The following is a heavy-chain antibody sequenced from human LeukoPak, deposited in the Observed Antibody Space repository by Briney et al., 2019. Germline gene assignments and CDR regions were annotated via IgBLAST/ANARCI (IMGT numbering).Heavy chain of an antibody. V-gene: IGHV5-51*01. D-gene: IGHD2-15*01. CDR2: IYPGDSDT. Sequence: GESLKISCKGSGYSFTSYWIGWVRQMPGKGLEWMGIIYPGDSDTRYSPSFQGQVTFSADKYISTAYLQWSSLKASDTAMFYCARRHCTSGSCYDYWGQGTLVTVSS. J-gene: IGHJ4*02. CDR1: GYSFTSYW. CDR3: ARRHCTSGSCYDY.